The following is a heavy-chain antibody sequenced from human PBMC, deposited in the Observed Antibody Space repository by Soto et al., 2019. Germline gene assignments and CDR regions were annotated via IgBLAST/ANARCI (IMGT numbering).Heavy chain of an antibody. CDR3: AKDTYYYDRSGYYTYDY. J-gene: IGHJ4*02. CDR1: GFTFSSYG. Sequence: PGGSLRLSCAASGFTFSSYGVHWVRQAPGKGLEWVAVISYDGSNKHYADSVKGRFTISRDNSKNTLDLQMNSLRAEDTAVYYYAKDTYYYDRSGYYTYDYWGQGTQVTVS. D-gene: IGHD3-22*01. CDR2: ISYDGSNK. V-gene: IGHV3-30*18.